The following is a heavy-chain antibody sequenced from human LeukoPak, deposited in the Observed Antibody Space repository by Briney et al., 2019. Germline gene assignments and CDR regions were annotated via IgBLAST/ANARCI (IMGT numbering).Heavy chain of an antibody. V-gene: IGHV3-23*01. D-gene: IGHD1-7*01. Sequence: PGGSLRLSCAASGFTFSSNAMSWVRQAPGKGLEWVSAISGSGGSTYYADSVKGRFTISRDNSKSTLNLQMNSLRAEDTAVYYCARPNWNYPERPGNWFDPWGQGTLVTVSS. J-gene: IGHJ5*02. CDR1: GFTFSSNA. CDR3: ARPNWNYPERPGNWFDP. CDR2: ISGSGGST.